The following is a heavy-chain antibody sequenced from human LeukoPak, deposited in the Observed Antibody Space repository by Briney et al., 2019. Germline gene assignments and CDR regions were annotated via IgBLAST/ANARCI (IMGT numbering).Heavy chain of an antibody. Sequence: GASVKVSCKASGYTFTSHDINWVRQTTGQGLEWMGYMNPNSGKTAYAQKFQGRVTMTRYTSISTAYMELSSLGSEDTAVYYCVRWGAESLDFWGQGTLVTVSS. CDR1: GYTFTSHD. CDR2: MNPNSGKT. D-gene: IGHD1-26*01. V-gene: IGHV1-8*01. J-gene: IGHJ4*02. CDR3: VRWGAESLDF.